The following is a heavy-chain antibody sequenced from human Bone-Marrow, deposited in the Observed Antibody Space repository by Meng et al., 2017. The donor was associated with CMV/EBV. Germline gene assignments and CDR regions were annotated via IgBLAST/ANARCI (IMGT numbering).Heavy chain of an antibody. CDR3: ARDPVVPAALDY. D-gene: IGHD2-2*01. V-gene: IGHV1-8*01. CDR1: GYTFTTYD. J-gene: IGHJ4*02. CDR2: MNPNSGNT. Sequence: ASVKVSCKASGYTFTTYDINWVRQATGQGLEWMGWMNPNSGNTGYAQKFQGRVTMTRVTSISTAYMELSSLTSDDTAVYYCARDPVVPAALDYWGQGTLVTASS.